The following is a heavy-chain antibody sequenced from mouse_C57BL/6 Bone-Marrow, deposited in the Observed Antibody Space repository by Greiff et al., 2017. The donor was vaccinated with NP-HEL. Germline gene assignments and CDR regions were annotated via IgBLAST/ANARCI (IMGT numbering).Heavy chain of an antibody. J-gene: IGHJ3*01. Sequence: QVQLQQPGAELVKPGASVKLSCKASGYTFTSYWMQWVKQRPGQGLEWIGEIDPSDSYTNYNQKFKGKATLTVDTSSSTAYMQLSSLTSEDSAVYYCAYYVSSEAFWGQGTLVTVSA. D-gene: IGHD1-1*01. V-gene: IGHV1-50*01. CDR2: IDPSDSYT. CDR1: GYTFTSYW. CDR3: AYYVSSEAF.